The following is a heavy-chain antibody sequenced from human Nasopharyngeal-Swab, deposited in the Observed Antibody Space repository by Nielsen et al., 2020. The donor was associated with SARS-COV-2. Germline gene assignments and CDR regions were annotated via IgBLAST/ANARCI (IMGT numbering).Heavy chain of an antibody. V-gene: IGHV3-33*01. J-gene: IGHJ3*02. CDR1: GFTFSSYG. D-gene: IGHD5-12*01. CDR2: IWYDGSNK. CDR3: AREVPYSGHDDAFDI. Sequence: GGSLRLSCAASGFTFSSYGMHWVRQAPGKGLEWVAVIWYDGSNKYYADSVKGRFTISRDNAKNSLYLQMNSLRAEDTAVYYCAREVPYSGHDDAFDIWGQGTMVTVSA.